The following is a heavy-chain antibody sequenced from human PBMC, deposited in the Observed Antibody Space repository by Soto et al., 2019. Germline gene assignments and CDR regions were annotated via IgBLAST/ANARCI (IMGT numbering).Heavy chain of an antibody. D-gene: IGHD6-13*01. CDR3: ARDRAAGWFDP. CDR1: GDSISSGGDY. Sequence: PSETLSLTCTVSGDSISSGGDYWSWIRQHPGKGLEWIGYIYYSGSTYYNPSLKSRVTISVDTSKNQFSLKLSSVTAADTAVYYCARDRAAGWFDPWGQGTLVTVSS. V-gene: IGHV4-31*03. J-gene: IGHJ5*02. CDR2: IYYSGST.